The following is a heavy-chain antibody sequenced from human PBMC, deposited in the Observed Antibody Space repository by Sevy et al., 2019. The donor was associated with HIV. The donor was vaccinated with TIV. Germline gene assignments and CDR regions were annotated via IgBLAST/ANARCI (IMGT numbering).Heavy chain of an antibody. CDR1: GFTFSSYG. Sequence: GGSLRLSCAASGFTFSSYGMHWVRQAPGKGLEWVAFIRYDGSNKYYADSVKGRFTISRGNSKNTLYLQMNSLRAEDTAVYYCAKDLAVAGPYYFDYWGQGTLVTVSS. D-gene: IGHD6-19*01. J-gene: IGHJ4*02. CDR2: IRYDGSNK. CDR3: AKDLAVAGPYYFDY. V-gene: IGHV3-30*02.